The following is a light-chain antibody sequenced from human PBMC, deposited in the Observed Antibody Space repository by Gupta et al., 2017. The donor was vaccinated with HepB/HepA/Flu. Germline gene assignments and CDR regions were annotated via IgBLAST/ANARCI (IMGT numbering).Light chain of an antibody. J-gene: IGKJ1*01. CDR3: RQGKNWPWT. CDR1: QSLVYSDGNTY. CDR2: KVS. V-gene: IGKV2-30*01. Sequence: DFVMTQSPLSLPVALGQPASISCRASQSLVYSDGNTYLSWFHQRPGQSPRRLIYKVSDRDSGVPDRFSGSGSGTHFTLKISRVEAEDVGVYYCRQGKNWPWTFGQGTKVEIK.